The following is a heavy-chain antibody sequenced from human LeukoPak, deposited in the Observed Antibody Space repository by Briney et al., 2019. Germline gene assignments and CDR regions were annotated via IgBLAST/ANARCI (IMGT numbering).Heavy chain of an antibody. J-gene: IGHJ4*02. D-gene: IGHD3-3*01. Sequence: GGSLRLSCAASGFTFSSYWMSWVRQAPGKGLEWVANIKQDGSEKYYVDSVKGRFTISRDNAKNSLYLQMNSLRAEDTAVYYCARAFWSGPYYFDYWGQGTLVTVSS. CDR2: IKQDGSEK. CDR1: GFTFSSYW. CDR3: ARAFWSGPYYFDY. V-gene: IGHV3-7*04.